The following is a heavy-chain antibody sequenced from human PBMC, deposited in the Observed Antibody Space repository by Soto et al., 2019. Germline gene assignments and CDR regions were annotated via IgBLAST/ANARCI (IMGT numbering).Heavy chain of an antibody. CDR2: IYYSGST. Sequence: SETLSLTCTVSGGSISSYYWSWIRQPPGKGLEWIGYIYYSGSTNYNPSLKSRVTISVDTSKNQFSLKLSSVTAADTAVYYCARDDYGDDYYYGMDVWGQGTTVTVSS. CDR3: ARDDYGDDYYYGMDV. CDR1: GGSISSYY. D-gene: IGHD4-17*01. V-gene: IGHV4-59*01. J-gene: IGHJ6*02.